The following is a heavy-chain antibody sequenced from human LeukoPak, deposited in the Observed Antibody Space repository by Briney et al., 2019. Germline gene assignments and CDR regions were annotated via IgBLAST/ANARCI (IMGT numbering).Heavy chain of an antibody. J-gene: IGHJ5*02. V-gene: IGHV4-31*03. D-gene: IGHD1-26*01. CDR3: ARDNGLGRGGVDP. CDR2: IYYSGST. CDR1: GGSISSGVYY. Sequence: PSQTLSLTCTVSGGSISSGVYYWSWIRQHPGKGLEWIGYIYYSGSTCYNPSLKSRVSISVDTSKNQFSLRLSSVTAADTAVYYCARDNGLGRGGVDPWGQGTLVTVSS.